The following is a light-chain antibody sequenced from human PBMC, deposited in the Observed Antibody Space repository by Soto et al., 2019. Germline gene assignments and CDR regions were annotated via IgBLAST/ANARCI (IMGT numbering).Light chain of an antibody. CDR2: GAS. CDR3: QQYKSWPPIT. CDR1: QSVSSSY. Sequence: EIVLTHSPGTLSLSPRERATLCCRAIQSVSSSYLAWYQQKPGQAPRLLLYGASTRATGTPTRFSGSGSGTEFTLTISSLQSEDFAIYYCQQYKSWPPITFGQGTRLEIK. V-gene: IGKV3-15*01. J-gene: IGKJ5*01.